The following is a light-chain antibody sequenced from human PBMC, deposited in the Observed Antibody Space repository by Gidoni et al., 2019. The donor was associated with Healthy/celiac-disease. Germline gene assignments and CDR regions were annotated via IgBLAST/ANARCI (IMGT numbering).Light chain of an antibody. V-gene: IGKV3-20*01. J-gene: IGKJ1*01. CDR2: GAS. CDR3: QEYGSSPT. Sequence: ELVLTQSPGTLSLSPGEITTLSCRASQSVSSRYLAWYQQKPGQAPRLLNYGASSRATGIPDRFSGSGSGTDFTITISRREPEDFAVYDCQEYGSSPTFGQGTKVEIK. CDR1: QSVSSRY.